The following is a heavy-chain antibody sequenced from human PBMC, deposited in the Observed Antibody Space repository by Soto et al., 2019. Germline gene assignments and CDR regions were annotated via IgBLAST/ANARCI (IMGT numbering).Heavy chain of an antibody. CDR3: ARGQRYSYGYSWGYYYYGMDV. D-gene: IGHD5-18*01. V-gene: IGHV4-34*01. CDR1: GGSFSCYY. CDR2: INHSGST. Sequence: TSEPLSLTCAVYGGSFSCYYWILIGQPPGKGLEWIGEINHSGSTNYNPSLKSRVTISVDTSKNQFSLKLSSVTAADTAVYYCARGQRYSYGYSWGYYYYGMDVWGQGTTVTVSS. J-gene: IGHJ6*02.